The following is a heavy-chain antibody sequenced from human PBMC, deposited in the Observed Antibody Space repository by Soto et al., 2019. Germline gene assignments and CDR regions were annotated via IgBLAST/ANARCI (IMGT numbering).Heavy chain of an antibody. J-gene: IGHJ6*02. CDR1: GYTFTSYG. D-gene: IGHD3-3*01. Sequence: GASVKVSCKASGYTFTSYGISWVRQAPGQGLEWMGWISAYNGNTNYAQELQGRVTMTTDTSTSTAYMELRSLRSDDTAVYYCARVSGFFGVVIIRDYYYGMDVWGQGTTVTVSS. CDR2: ISAYNGNT. CDR3: ARVSGFFGVVIIRDYYYGMDV. V-gene: IGHV1-18*04.